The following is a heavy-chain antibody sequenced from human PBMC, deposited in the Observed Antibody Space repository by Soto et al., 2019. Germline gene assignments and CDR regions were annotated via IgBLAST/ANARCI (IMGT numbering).Heavy chain of an antibody. CDR2: ISYSGST. Sequence: PSETLSLTCTVSGGSMSSDYWTGLRQSPGRGLEWSGYISYSGSTYYNPSLKRRVTISADTPKNQFSLRMTSMIAADTAVYYCARADPDASVGYWGQGTLVTVSS. J-gene: IGHJ4*02. CDR3: ARADPDASVGY. V-gene: IGHV4-59*01. D-gene: IGHD2-15*01. CDR1: GGSMSSDY.